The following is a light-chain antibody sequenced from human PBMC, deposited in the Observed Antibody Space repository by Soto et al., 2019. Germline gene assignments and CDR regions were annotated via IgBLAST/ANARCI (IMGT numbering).Light chain of an antibody. CDR1: QSISSW. J-gene: IGKJ2*03. V-gene: IGKV1-5*01. Sequence: DIQMTQSPSTLSASVGDRVTITCRASQSISSWLAWYQQKPGKAPKLLIYDASSLESVVPSRFSGSGSGTEFTLTISSLQPDDFATYYCQQYNSYSCFGQGTKLEIK. CDR3: QQYNSYSC. CDR2: DAS.